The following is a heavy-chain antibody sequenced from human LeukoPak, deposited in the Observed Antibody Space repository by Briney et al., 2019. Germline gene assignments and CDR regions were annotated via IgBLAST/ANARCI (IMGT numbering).Heavy chain of an antibody. J-gene: IGHJ4*01. D-gene: IGHD6-19*01. CDR3: AKGLTYNSGSRAYFDY. V-gene: IGHV3-23*01. Sequence: GGSLRLSCAASGFTFSSYAMSWVRQAPGKGLEWVSAVSNSGGSTYYADSVKGRFAISRDNPKNTLYLQMNSLRAEDTAVYYCAKGLTYNSGSRAYFDYWGHGTLVTASS. CDR1: GFTFSSYA. CDR2: VSNSGGST.